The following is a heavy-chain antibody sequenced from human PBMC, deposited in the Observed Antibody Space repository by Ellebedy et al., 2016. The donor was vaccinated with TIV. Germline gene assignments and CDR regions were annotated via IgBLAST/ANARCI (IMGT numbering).Heavy chain of an antibody. CDR2: INSDGSST. D-gene: IGHD7-27*01. CDR3: ARDHPLGIENFDY. CDR1: GFTFSSYW. V-gene: IGHV3-74*01. Sequence: GESLKISCAASGFTFSSYWMHWVRQAPGKGLVWVSRINSDGSSTSYADSVKGRFTISRDNAKNTLSLQMNSLRAEDTAVYYCARDHPLGIENFDYWGQGTLVTVSS. J-gene: IGHJ4*02.